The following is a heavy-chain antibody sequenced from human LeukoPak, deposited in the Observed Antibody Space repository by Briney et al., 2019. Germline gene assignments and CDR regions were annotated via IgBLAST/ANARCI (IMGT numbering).Heavy chain of an antibody. V-gene: IGHV1-18*01. D-gene: IGHD3-22*01. CDR2: ISAYNGNT. Sequence: EASVKVSCKASGYTFTSYGISWVRQAPGQGLEWMGWISAYNGNTNYAQKLQGRVTMTTDTSTSTAYMELRSLRSDDAAVYYCARIWHYYDSSGAFDIWGQGTMVTVSS. J-gene: IGHJ3*02. CDR1: GYTFTSYG. CDR3: ARIWHYYDSSGAFDI.